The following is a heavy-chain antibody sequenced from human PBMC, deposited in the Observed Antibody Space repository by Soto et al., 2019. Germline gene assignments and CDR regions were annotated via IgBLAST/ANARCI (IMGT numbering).Heavy chain of an antibody. CDR2: ISGSGGIT. V-gene: IGHV3-23*01. CDR1: GFTFSSYA. Sequence: EVQLLESGGGLEQPGGSLRLSCAASGFTFSSYAMSWVRQAPGKGLEWVSGISGSGGITYYADSVKGRFTTSRDNSKNTLYLQMNSLRAEDTAVYYCAKDSCSGGSCYSNFDYWGQGTLVTVSS. D-gene: IGHD2-15*01. CDR3: AKDSCSGGSCYSNFDY. J-gene: IGHJ4*02.